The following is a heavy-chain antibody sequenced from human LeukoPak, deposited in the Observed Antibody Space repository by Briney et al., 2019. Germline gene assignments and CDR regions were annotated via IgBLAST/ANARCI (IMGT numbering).Heavy chain of an antibody. CDR2: ISGSGGST. CDR3: ARDFLSYYYDSSGYYYVLGY. CDR1: GFTFSSYA. V-gene: IGHV3-23*01. J-gene: IGHJ4*02. D-gene: IGHD3-22*01. Sequence: GGSLRLSCAASGFTFSSYAMSWVRQAPGKGLEWVSAISGSGGSTYYADSVKGRFTISRDNSKNTLYLQMNSLRAEDTAVYYCARDFLSYYYDSSGYYYVLGYWGQGTLVTVSS.